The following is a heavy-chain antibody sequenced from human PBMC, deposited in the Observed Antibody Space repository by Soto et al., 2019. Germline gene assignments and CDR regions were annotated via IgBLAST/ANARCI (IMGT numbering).Heavy chain of an antibody. CDR1: GFNFSTYG. J-gene: IGHJ4*02. Sequence: HVQLVESGGGVVQPGRSLRLSCAVSGFNFSTYGMHWVRQAPGKGLEWVAVISYDGSHKAFADSVKGRIAISRDNSKNALLLQMNSLRDEDTAVYYCAKELVKTSSWPADWGQGTLVTVSS. CDR2: ISYDGSHK. CDR3: AKELVKTSSWPAD. D-gene: IGHD6-19*01. V-gene: IGHV3-30*18.